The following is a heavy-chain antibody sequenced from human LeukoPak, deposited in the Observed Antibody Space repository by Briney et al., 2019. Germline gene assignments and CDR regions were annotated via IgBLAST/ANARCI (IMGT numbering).Heavy chain of an antibody. J-gene: IGHJ4*02. CDR2: ISGSGDST. Sequence: GGSLRLSCAASGFTFNSYAMTWVRQAPGKGLEWVSAISGSGDSTYYAESVKGRFTISRDNSKYTLYLQMNSLRAEDTAVYYCARDRNYYDSSGEFDYWGQGTLVTVSS. V-gene: IGHV3-23*01. CDR1: GFTFNSYA. D-gene: IGHD3-22*01. CDR3: ARDRNYYDSSGEFDY.